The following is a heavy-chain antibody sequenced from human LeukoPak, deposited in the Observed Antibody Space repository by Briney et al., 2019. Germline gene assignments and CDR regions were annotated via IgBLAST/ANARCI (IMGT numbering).Heavy chain of an antibody. CDR3: ARHRSGSYWRAFDI. D-gene: IGHD1-26*01. V-gene: IGHV4-34*01. CDR2: INHSGST. J-gene: IGHJ3*02. Sequence: SETLSLTCAVYGGSFSGYYWSWIRQPPGKGLEWIGEINHSGSTNYNPSLKGRVTISVDTSKNQFSLKLSSVTAADTAVYYCARHRSGSYWRAFDIWGQGTKVTVSS. CDR1: GGSFSGYY.